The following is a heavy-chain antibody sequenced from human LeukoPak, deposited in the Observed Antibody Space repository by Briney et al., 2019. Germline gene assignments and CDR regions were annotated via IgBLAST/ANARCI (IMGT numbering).Heavy chain of an antibody. CDR2: ISSSGSTI. CDR1: GFTFSSYE. D-gene: IGHD3-10*01. J-gene: IGHJ3*02. CDR3: ARAGRTYSLDAFDI. Sequence: GGSLRLSRAASGFTFSSYEMNWVRQAPGKGLDWVSYISSSGSTIYYADSVKGRFTISRDNAKNSLYLQMNSLRAEDTAVYYCARAGRTYSLDAFDIWGQGTMVTVSS. V-gene: IGHV3-48*03.